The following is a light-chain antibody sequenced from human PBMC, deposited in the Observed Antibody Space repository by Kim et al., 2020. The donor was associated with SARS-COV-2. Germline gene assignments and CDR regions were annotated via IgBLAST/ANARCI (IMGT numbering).Light chain of an antibody. Sequence: QSALTQPRPVSGSPGQSVTISCTGTSSDVGGYNYVSWYQHHPGKAPKLMVYDVYRRPSGVPDRFFGSKSGNTASLTISGLQAEDEADYYCCSYAGIYGVFGGGTQLTVL. J-gene: IGLJ2*01. CDR2: DVY. CDR1: SSDVGGYNY. CDR3: CSYAGIYGV. V-gene: IGLV2-11*01.